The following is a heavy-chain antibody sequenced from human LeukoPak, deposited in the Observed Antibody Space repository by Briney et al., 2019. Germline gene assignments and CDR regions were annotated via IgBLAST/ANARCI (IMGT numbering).Heavy chain of an antibody. D-gene: IGHD3-10*01. CDR2: IWYDGSNK. CDR1: GFTFSSYG. V-gene: IGHV3-33*01. Sequence: GRSLRLSCAASGFTFSSYGMHWVRQAPGKGLEWVAVIWYDGSNKYYADSVKGRFTISRDNSKNTLYLQMNSLRAEDTAVYYCARGSSPVTMVRGVTLDYWGQGTLVTVSS. J-gene: IGHJ4*02. CDR3: ARGSSPVTMVRGVTLDY.